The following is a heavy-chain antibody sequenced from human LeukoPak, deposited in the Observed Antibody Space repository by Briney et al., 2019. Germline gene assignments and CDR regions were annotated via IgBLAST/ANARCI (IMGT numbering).Heavy chain of an antibody. J-gene: IGHJ4*02. V-gene: IGHV3-30*02. Sequence: PGGSLRLSCAASGFTFSSYGMHWVRQAPGKGLEWVAFIRYDGSNKYYADSVKGRFTISRDNSKNTLYLQTNSLRAEDTAVYYCAKAHVVVVAACDYWGQGTLVTVSS. CDR1: GFTFSSYG. CDR3: AKAHVVVVAACDY. D-gene: IGHD2-15*01. CDR2: IRYDGSNK.